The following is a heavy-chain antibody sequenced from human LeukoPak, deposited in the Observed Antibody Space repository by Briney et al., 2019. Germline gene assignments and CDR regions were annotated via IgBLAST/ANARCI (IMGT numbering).Heavy chain of an antibody. CDR1: GYTFSSNY. V-gene: IGHV1-46*01. Sequence: GASVNLSCKASGYTFSSNYMHWVRQAPGQGIEWMGVINPSGGGTIYAQKFQGRVTMTMDTATSTVYLELSSVKSEDAAVYYCERVVVPAARFDVFDIWGQGTMVTVSS. CDR2: INPSGGGT. J-gene: IGHJ3*02. D-gene: IGHD2-2*01. CDR3: ERVVVPAARFDVFDI.